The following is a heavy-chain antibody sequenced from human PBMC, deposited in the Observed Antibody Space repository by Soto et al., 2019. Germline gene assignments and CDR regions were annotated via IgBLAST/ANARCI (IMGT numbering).Heavy chain of an antibody. V-gene: IGHV4-39*01. J-gene: IGHJ4*02. D-gene: IGHD6-13*01. CDR1: GGSISSSSYY. CDR2: IYYSGST. CDR3: ARGRRYSSSWYSDY. Sequence: SETLSLTCTVSGGSISSSSYYWGWIRQPPGKGLEWVGSIYYSGSTYYNPSLKSRVTISVDTSKNQFSLKLSSVTAADTAVYYCARGRRYSSSWYSDYWGQGPLVTVSS.